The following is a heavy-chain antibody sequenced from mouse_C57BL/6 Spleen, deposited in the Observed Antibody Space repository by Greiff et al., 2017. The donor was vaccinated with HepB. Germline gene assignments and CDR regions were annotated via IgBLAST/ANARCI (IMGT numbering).Heavy chain of an antibody. CDR3: ARWVVATGYFDV. D-gene: IGHD1-1*01. Sequence: VQLQQPGAELVMPGASVKLSCKASGYTFTSYWMHWVKQRPGQGLEWIGEIDPSDSYTNYNQKFKGKSTLTVDKSSSTAYMQLSSLTSEDSAVYYCARWVVATGYFDVWGTGTTVTVSS. V-gene: IGHV1-69*01. CDR1: GYTFTSYW. J-gene: IGHJ1*03. CDR2: IDPSDSYT.